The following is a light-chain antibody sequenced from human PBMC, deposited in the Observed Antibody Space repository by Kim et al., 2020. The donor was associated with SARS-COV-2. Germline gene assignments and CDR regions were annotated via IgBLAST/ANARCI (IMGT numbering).Light chain of an antibody. CDR3: QSYNSAPWT. Sequence: EDRDTITCRASQDISHYLAWFQQKTGEAPRLLIYAASALHSEVPSRFSGSGSGTDFTLTISSLQPEDVATFYCQSYNSAPWTFGQGTKLEI. CDR2: AAS. CDR1: QDISHY. J-gene: IGKJ1*01. V-gene: IGKV1-27*01.